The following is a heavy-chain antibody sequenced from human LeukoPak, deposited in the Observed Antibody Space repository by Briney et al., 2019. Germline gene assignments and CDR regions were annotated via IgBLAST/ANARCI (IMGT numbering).Heavy chain of an antibody. CDR1: GYSFTSYW. CDR3: ARQYYDFWSGYYGWFDP. D-gene: IGHD3-3*01. CDR2: IYPGDSDT. V-gene: IGHV5-51*01. Sequence: GESLKISCKGSGYSFTSYWIGWVRQMPGKGLEWMGIIYPGDSDTRYGPSFQGQVTISADKSISTAYLQWSSLKASDTAMYYCARQYYDFWSGYYGWFDPWGQGTLVTVSS. J-gene: IGHJ5*02.